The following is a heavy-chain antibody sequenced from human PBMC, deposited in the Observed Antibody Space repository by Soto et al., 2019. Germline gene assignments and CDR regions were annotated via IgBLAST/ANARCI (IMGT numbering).Heavy chain of an antibody. Sequence: GGSLRLSCAASGFTFSSYAMSWVRQAPGKGLEWVSAISGSGGSTYYADSVKGRFTISRDNSKNTLYLQMNSLRAEDTAVYYCAKSLLVVPAADMDVGGQGTTVTVPS. J-gene: IGHJ6*02. CDR1: GFTFSSYA. CDR3: AKSLLVVPAADMDV. CDR2: ISGSGGST. V-gene: IGHV3-23*01. D-gene: IGHD2-2*01.